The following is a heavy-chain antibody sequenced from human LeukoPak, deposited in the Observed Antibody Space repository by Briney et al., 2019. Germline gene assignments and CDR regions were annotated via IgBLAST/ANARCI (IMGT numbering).Heavy chain of an antibody. CDR3: ALGLRYCSSTSCYPYAFDI. CDR1: GFTFSSYV. CDR2: IGGSGGST. J-gene: IGHJ3*02. V-gene: IGHV3-23*01. D-gene: IGHD2-2*01. Sequence: PGGSPRLSCVASGFTFSSYVMSWVRQAPGKGLEWVSGIGGSGGSTYYADSVKGRFTISRDNSKNTLYVQMDSLRAADTAVYYCALGLRYCSSTSCYPYAFDIWGQGTMVTVSS.